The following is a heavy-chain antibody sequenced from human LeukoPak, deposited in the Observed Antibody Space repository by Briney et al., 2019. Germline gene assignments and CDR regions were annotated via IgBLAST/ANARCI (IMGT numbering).Heavy chain of an antibody. J-gene: IGHJ4*02. Sequence: GGSLRLSCAASGFTFSSYGMSWVRQAPGKGLEWVSAISGSGGSTYYADSVKGRFTISRDNSKNTLYLQMNSLRAEDTAVYYCANEPLYDYVWGSYRRVDYWGQGTLVTVSS. D-gene: IGHD3-16*02. CDR1: GFTFSSYG. V-gene: IGHV3-23*01. CDR3: ANEPLYDYVWGSYRRVDY. CDR2: ISGSGGST.